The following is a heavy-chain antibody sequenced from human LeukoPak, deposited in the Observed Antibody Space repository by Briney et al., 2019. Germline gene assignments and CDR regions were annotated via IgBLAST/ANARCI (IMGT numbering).Heavy chain of an antibody. CDR1: GFTFRNFA. CDR2: IGGGDT. Sequence: PGGSLRLSCSASGFTFRNFAISWVRQAPGKGLEWVSSIGGGDTHYADSVKGRFTISRDDSRSTVDLQMSSLRAEDTAVYYGAKDGQSFNSMYDYFDSWGQGTLVTVSS. V-gene: IGHV3-23*01. J-gene: IGHJ4*02. D-gene: IGHD2-8*01. CDR3: AKDGQSFNSMYDYFDS.